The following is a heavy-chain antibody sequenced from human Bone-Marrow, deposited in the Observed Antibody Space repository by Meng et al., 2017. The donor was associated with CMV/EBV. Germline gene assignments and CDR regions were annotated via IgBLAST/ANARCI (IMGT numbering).Heavy chain of an antibody. CDR3: ARQITTAGTPLDY. CDR1: GGSFSGYY. CDR2: INHSGNT. J-gene: IGHJ4*02. D-gene: IGHD6-13*01. V-gene: IGHV4-34*01. Sequence: SQTLPLTCAVYGGSFSGYYWSWIRQPPGKGLEWIGEINHSGNTNYNPSLKSRVTISVDTSKNQFSLKLSSVTAADTAVYYCARQITTAGTPLDYWGQGTLVTVSS.